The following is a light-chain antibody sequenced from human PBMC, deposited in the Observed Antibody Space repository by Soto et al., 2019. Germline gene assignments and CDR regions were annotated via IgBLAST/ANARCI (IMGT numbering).Light chain of an antibody. V-gene: IGKV3-15*01. CDR1: QSVSSN. CDR3: QQYNNWQGT. CDR2: GAS. Sequence: EIVMTQSPATLSVSPGERATLSCRASQSVSSNLAWYQQKPGQAPRLLIYGASTRATGIPARFSGSGSGTEFTLTISSLQYEDFEVYYCQQYNNWQGTLRQGTKVDIK. J-gene: IGKJ1*01.